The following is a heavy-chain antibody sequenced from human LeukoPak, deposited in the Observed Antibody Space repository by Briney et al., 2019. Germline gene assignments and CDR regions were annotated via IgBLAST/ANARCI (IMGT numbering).Heavy chain of an antibody. CDR1: GFTSSNVW. V-gene: IGHV3-74*01. CDR2: INTAGRT. CDR3: ASFRDTDN. D-gene: IGHD2-21*01. J-gene: IGHJ3*01. Sequence: GGSLRLSCEDSGFTSSNVWMHGVRQAQGQGRVWGSRINTAGRTIYADPVKGRFTIATDNATNTVYLQTNSLRAEDTSVYYCASFRDTDNWGRGTMVTVSS.